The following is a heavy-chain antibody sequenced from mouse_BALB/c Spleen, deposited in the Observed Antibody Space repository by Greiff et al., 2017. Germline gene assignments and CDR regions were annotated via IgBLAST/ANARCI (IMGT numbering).Heavy chain of an antibody. CDR3: ARDWGAMDY. D-gene: IGHD4-1*01. Sequence: EVQLVESGGGLVQPGGSRKLSCAASGFTFSSFGMHWVRQAPEKGLEWVAYISSGSSTIYYADTVKGRFTISRDNPKNTLFLQMTSLRSEDTAMYYCARDWGAMDYWGQGTSVTVSA. V-gene: IGHV5-17*02. CDR2: ISSGSSTI. J-gene: IGHJ4*01. CDR1: GFTFSSFG.